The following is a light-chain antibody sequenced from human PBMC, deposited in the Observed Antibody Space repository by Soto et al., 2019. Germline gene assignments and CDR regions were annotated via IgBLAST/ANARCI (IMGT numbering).Light chain of an antibody. CDR2: EVT. J-gene: IGLJ1*01. CDR3: SSYAGSTTYV. V-gene: IGLV2-8*01. Sequence: QSVLTQPPSASGSPGQSVTISCTGTSSDVGGYNSVSWYQHHPGKAPKLIIYEVTKRPSGVPDRFSGSKSADTASLTVSGLQAEDEADYYCSSYAGSTTYVFGTGTKLTVL. CDR1: SSDVGGYNS.